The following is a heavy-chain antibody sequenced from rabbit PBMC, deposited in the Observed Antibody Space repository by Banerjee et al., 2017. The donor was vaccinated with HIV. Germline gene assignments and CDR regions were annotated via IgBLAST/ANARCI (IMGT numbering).Heavy chain of an antibody. D-gene: IGHD8-1*01. CDR3: ARSGSSYYYPYYFNL. CDR2: IYAGSSGST. V-gene: IGHV1S40*01. Sequence: LTCTASGFSFSSSYYMCWVRQAPGKGLEWIACIYAGSSGSTYYASWAKGRFTISKTSSTTVTLQMTSLTAADTATYFCARSGSSYYYPYYFNLWGQGTLVTVS. CDR1: GFSFSSSYY. J-gene: IGHJ4*01.